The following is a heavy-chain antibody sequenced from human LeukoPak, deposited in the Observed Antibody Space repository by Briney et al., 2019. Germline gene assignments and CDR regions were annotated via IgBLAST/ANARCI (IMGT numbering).Heavy chain of an antibody. CDR3: AKSGGYGLIDY. CDR2: IYSSGST. D-gene: IGHD1-26*01. V-gene: IGHV4-59*04. Sequence: SETLSLTCTVSDGSISSYYWSWIRQPPGKGLEWIGNIYSSGSTYYNASLQSRVTISIDTSKNQFSLRLNSVTAADTAMYYCAKSGGYGLIDYWGQGTRVTVSS. CDR1: DGSISSYY. J-gene: IGHJ4*02.